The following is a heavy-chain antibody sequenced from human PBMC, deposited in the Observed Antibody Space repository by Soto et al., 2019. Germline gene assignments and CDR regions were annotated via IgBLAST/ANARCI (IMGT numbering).Heavy chain of an antibody. CDR2: IYPGDSDT. V-gene: IGHV5-51*01. CDR3: ARPSGGYYYYYGMDV. J-gene: IGHJ6*02. CDR1: GYSFTSYW. Sequence: PGESLKISCKGSGYSFTSYWIGWVRQMPGKGLEWMGIIYPGDSDTRYSPSFQGQVTISADKSISTAYLQWSSLKASDTAMYYCARPSGGYYYYYGMDVWGQGTTVTAP. D-gene: IGHD3-10*01.